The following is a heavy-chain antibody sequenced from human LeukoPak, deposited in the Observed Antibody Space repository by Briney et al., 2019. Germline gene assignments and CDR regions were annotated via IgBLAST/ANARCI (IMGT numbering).Heavy chain of an antibody. CDR2: IIPIFGTA. CDR3: ARDVEGGWFDP. D-gene: IGHD2-15*01. J-gene: IGHJ5*02. CDR1: GGTLSSYA. Sequence: SVEVSLKASGGTLSSYAIGWVRPAPGQGLEWMGGIIPIFGTANYVHKFQGRVTITTDETTSTAYMEVSSLRSEDAAVYYCARDVEGGWFDPWGQGTRVTVSA. V-gene: IGHV1-69*05.